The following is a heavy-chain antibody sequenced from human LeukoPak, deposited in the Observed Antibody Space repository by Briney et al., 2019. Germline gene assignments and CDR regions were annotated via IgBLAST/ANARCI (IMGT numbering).Heavy chain of an antibody. Sequence: GGSLRLSCAASGLTFISYWMSWVRQAPGKGLEWVANIKQDGSEKYYVDSVKGRFTISRDNAKNSLYLQMNSLRAEDTAVYYCAREGSRPVGPPDYWGQGTLVTVSS. D-gene: IGHD1-26*01. J-gene: IGHJ4*02. CDR1: GLTFISYW. CDR2: IKQDGSEK. V-gene: IGHV3-7*01. CDR3: AREGSRPVGPPDY.